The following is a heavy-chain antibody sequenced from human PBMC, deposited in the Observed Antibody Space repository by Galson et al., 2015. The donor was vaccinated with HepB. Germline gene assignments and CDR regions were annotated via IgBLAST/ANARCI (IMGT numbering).Heavy chain of an antibody. CDR2: INPSGGST. CDR3: ARSYIAAAGDDALDI. Sequence: SVKVSCKASGYTFTSYYMHWVRQAPGQGLEWMGIINPSGGSTSYAQKFQGRVTMTRDTSTSTVYMELSSLRSEDTAVYYCARSYIAAAGDDALDIWGQGTMVTVSS. V-gene: IGHV1-46*01. D-gene: IGHD6-13*01. CDR1: GYTFTSYY. J-gene: IGHJ3*02.